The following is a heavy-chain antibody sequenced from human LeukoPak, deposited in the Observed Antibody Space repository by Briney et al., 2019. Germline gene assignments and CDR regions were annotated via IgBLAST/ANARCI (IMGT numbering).Heavy chain of an antibody. CDR2: IYYSGST. CDR3: ASCNDYYDSSGYYFPFDY. D-gene: IGHD3-22*01. J-gene: IGHJ4*02. Sequence: TSSETLSLTCTVSGGSISSSSYYWGWIRQPPGKGLEWIGSIYYSGSTYYNPSLKSRVTISVDTSKNQFSLKLSSVTAADTAVYYCASCNDYYDSSGYYFPFDYWGQGTLVTVSS. V-gene: IGHV4-39*07. CDR1: GGSISSSSYY.